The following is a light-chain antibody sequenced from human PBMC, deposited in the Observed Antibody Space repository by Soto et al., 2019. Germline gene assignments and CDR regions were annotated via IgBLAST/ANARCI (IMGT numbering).Light chain of an antibody. CDR1: QGIRND. Sequence: AIQVTQSPSSLSASVGDRVTITCRASQGIRNDLGWFQQKPGKAPRPLIYAASYLQSGVPLRFSGSGSGTDFTLTISSLQPEDFATYYCLQEYTYPLTFGGGTRVEIK. CDR2: AAS. V-gene: IGKV1-6*01. J-gene: IGKJ4*01. CDR3: LQEYTYPLT.